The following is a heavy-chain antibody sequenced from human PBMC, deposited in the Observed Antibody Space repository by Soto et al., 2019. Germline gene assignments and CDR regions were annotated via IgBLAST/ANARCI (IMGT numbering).Heavy chain of an antibody. D-gene: IGHD3-22*01. CDR2: IYSGGST. CDR1: GFTVSSNY. V-gene: IGHV3-53*01. Sequence: PGGSLRLSCAASGFTVSSNYLSWVRQAPGKGLEWVGVIYSGGSTYYADSVKGRFTISRDNSKNTLSLKMNSLRAADTAVYYCARGGGYDYYYYGMDVWGQGTTVTVSS. CDR3: ARGGGYDYYYYGMDV. J-gene: IGHJ6*02.